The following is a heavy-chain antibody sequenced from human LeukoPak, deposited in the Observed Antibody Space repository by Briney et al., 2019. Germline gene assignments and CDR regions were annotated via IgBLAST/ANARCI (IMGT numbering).Heavy chain of an antibody. J-gene: IGHJ4*02. D-gene: IGHD4-17*01. V-gene: IGHV3-66*01. Sequence: GGSLRLSCAASGFTVSSNYMSWVRQAPGKGLEWVSVIYSGGSTYYADSVKGRFTISRDNSKNTLYLQMNSLRAEDTAVYYCARGVYGDYVDYWGQGTLVTVSS. CDR3: ARGVYGDYVDY. CDR2: IYSGGST. CDR1: GFTVSSNY.